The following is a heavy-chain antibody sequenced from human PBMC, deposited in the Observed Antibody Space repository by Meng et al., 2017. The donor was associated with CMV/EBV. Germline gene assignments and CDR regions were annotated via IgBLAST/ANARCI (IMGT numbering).Heavy chain of an antibody. J-gene: IGHJ4*02. D-gene: IGHD3-22*01. V-gene: IGHV1-8*03. Sequence: ASVKVSCKASGYTFTSYDINWVRQATGQGLEWMGWMNPNSGNTGYAQKFQGRVTITRNTSISTAYMELRSLRSDDTAVYYCAREDYYDSSGYYPFDYWGQGTLVTVSS. CDR3: AREDYYDSSGYYPFDY. CDR2: MNPNSGNT. CDR1: GYTFTSYD.